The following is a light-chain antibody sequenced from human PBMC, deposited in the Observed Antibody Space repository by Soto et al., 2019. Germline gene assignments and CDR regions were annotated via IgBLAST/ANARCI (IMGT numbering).Light chain of an antibody. CDR1: QFVGKN. V-gene: IGKV3-15*01. CDR3: QHYYNWPRS. CDR2: GAS. J-gene: IGKJ1*01. Sequence: EIVMTQSPATLSVSPGERATLSCRASQFVGKNLAWYQQKFGQSPRLLVYGASTRATGIPPRFTGSGSGTEFTLSISSLQSQDVAIYYCQHYYNWPRSFGQGTKVEIK.